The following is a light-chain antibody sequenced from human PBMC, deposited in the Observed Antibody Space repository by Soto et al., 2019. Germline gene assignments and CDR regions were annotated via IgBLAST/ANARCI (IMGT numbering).Light chain of an antibody. V-gene: IGLV1-36*01. CDR3: ASWDDSLNGNGV. J-gene: IGLJ3*02. CDR1: SSNIGNNA. CDR2: YDD. Sequence: QSVLTQPPSVSEAPRQRVTISCSGSSSNIGNNAVNWYHQLPGKAPKLLMYYDDLLSSGASDRFSGSKSGTSASLAISGLQSEDESGHYCASWDDSLNGNGVFGGGTKLTVL.